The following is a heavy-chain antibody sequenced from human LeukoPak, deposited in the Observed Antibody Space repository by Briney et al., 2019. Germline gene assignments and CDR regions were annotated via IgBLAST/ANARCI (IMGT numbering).Heavy chain of an antibody. J-gene: IGHJ5*02. D-gene: IGHD6-13*01. V-gene: IGHV3-7*01. CDR2: IKQDGSEK. CDR3: AREISSWYRTEGRFDP. CDR1: GFTFSNYW. Sequence: GGSLRLSCAASGFTFSNYWMSWVRQAPGKGLEWVANIKQDGSEKFYVDSVRGRFTISRDNAKNSLYQQMNSLRAEDTAMYYCAREISSWYRTEGRFDPWGQGTLVTVSS.